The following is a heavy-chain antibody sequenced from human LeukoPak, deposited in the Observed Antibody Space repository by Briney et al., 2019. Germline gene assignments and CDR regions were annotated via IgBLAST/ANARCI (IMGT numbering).Heavy chain of an antibody. Sequence: GGSLRLSCAASGFTFSNAWMSWVRQAPGKGLEWVGRIKSKTDGGTTDYAAPVKGRFTISRDNAQSSLYLQMNSLRAGDTAVYYCARQAVARPFDLWGQGTMVAVSS. V-gene: IGHV3-15*01. J-gene: IGHJ3*01. CDR1: GFTFSNAW. CDR2: IKSKTDGGTT. CDR3: ARQAVARPFDL.